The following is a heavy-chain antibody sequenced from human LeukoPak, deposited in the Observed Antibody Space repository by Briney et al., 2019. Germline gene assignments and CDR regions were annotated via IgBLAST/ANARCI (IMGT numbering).Heavy chain of an antibody. CDR2: IYPGDSDT. V-gene: IGHV5-51*01. CDR1: GYSFTSYW. J-gene: IGHJ5*02. CDR3: ARGYCSGGSCYEDWFDP. Sequence: GESLKISCKGSGYSFTSYWIGWMRQMPGKGLEWMGIIYPGDSDTRYSPSFQGQVTISADKSISTAYLQWSSLKASDTAMYYCARGYCSGGSCYEDWFDPWGQGTLVTVSS. D-gene: IGHD2-15*01.